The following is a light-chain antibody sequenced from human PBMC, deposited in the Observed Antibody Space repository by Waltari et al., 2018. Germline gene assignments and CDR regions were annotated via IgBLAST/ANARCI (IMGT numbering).Light chain of an antibody. V-gene: IGKV3-11*01. CDR3: QQRNSWPLT. J-gene: IGKJ4*01. CDR1: QSVRNY. Sequence: EIVLTQSPATRSLSQGERATLSCRASQSVRNYLAWYQQKPGQAPRLLIYDASDRATGIPARFSGSGSGTDFTLTISSLEPEDYAVYYCQQRNSWPLTFGGGTKVEIK. CDR2: DAS.